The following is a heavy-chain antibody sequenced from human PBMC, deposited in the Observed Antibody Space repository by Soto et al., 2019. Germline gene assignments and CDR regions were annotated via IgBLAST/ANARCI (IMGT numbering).Heavy chain of an antibody. CDR2: IIPILGIA. Sequence: QVQLVQSGAEVKKPGSSVKVSCKASGGTFSSYTISWVRQAPGQGLEWMGRIIPILGIANYAQKFQGRVTITADKSTSTAYMELSSLRSEDTDVYYCARADCSGGSCYLDWGQGTLVTVSS. V-gene: IGHV1-69*02. CDR1: GGTFSSYT. D-gene: IGHD2-15*01. CDR3: ARADCSGGSCYLD. J-gene: IGHJ4*02.